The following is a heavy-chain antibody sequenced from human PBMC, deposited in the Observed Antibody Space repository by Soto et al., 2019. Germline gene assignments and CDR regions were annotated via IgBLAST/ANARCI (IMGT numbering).Heavy chain of an antibody. CDR3: GRGEAYYDILTGGEDYYYGMDV. D-gene: IGHD3-9*01. V-gene: IGHV1-18*01. Sequence: ASVKVSCKASGYTFTSYGISWVRQAPGQGLEWMGWISAYNGNTNYAQKHQGRVNMTTDTSTSTAYMELRSLRSDDTAVYYCGRGEAYYDILTGGEDYYYGMDVWGQGTTVTVSS. CDR1: GYTFTSYG. J-gene: IGHJ6*02. CDR2: ISAYNGNT.